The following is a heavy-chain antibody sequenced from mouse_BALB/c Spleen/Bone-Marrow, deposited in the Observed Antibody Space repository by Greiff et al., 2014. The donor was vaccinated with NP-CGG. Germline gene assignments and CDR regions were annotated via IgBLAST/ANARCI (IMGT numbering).Heavy chain of an antibody. Sequence: DVHLVESGGGLVQPGGSLRLSCATSGFTFTDYYMNWVHQPPGKALEWLGFIRNKANGYTTEYSASVKGRFTISRDNSQSILYLQMNTLRAEDSATYYCARDIGGITLDHWGHGTTLTVSS. J-gene: IGHJ2*01. CDR1: GFTFTDYY. V-gene: IGHV7-3*02. CDR2: IRNKANGYTT. D-gene: IGHD1-1*01. CDR3: ARDIGGITLDH.